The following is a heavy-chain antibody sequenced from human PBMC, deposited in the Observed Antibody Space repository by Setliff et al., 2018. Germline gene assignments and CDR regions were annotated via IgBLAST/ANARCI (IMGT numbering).Heavy chain of an antibody. D-gene: IGHD2-15*01. CDR2: IYTTWST. V-gene: IGHV4-61*02. J-gene: IGHJ4*02. CDR1: GGSVGNSHYY. CDR3: ARGYCSGGRCYGTAWAY. Sequence: SETLSLTCTVSGGSVGNSHYYWSWIRQPAGKGLEWIGRIYTTWSTYYNPSLKSRLTISLDTSQNQFSLNLSSVTAADTAVYYCARGYCSGGRCYGTAWAYWGQGTLVTVSS.